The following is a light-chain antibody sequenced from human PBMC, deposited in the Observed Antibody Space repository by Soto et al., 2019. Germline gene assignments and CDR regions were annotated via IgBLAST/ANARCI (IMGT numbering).Light chain of an antibody. CDR1: QDISNY. Sequence: DIQTTQSPSSLSASVGDRLSITCQASQDISNYLNWYQQKPGKAPKLLIYDASRLQSGVPSRFSGSGGGTDFTLSISSVQPEDFATYFCQQSYMDPITFGQGTRLEIK. CDR2: DAS. CDR3: QQSYMDPIT. V-gene: IGKV1-39*01. J-gene: IGKJ5*01.